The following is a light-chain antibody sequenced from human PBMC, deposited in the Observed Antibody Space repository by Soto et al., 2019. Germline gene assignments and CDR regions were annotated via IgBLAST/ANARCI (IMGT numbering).Light chain of an antibody. CDR2: AAS. V-gene: IGKV1-9*01. CDR1: QGISTY. J-gene: IGKJ2*01. Sequence: EIPLPQSPSFLSASVGDRVTITCRASQGISTYLAWYQQKPGKAPKLLIYAASTLQSGVPSRFSGSGSGTEFTLTISSLQPEDFATYYCQQVNTYPHTFGQGTKLEIK. CDR3: QQVNTYPHT.